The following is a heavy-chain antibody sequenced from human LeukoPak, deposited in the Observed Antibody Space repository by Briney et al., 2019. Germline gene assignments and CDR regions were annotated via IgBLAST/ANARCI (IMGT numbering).Heavy chain of an antibody. D-gene: IGHD3-22*01. CDR1: GYTFTTYY. Sequence: ASVKVPCKASGYTFTTYYMHWVRQAPGQGLEWMGIINPSGGSTTYAQKFQGRVTMTRDTSTSTVYMELSSLRSEDTAVYYCASPSSYYYDSSDSRASDIWGQGTMVTVSS. CDR3: ASPSSYYYDSSDSRASDI. V-gene: IGHV1-46*03. J-gene: IGHJ3*02. CDR2: INPSGGST.